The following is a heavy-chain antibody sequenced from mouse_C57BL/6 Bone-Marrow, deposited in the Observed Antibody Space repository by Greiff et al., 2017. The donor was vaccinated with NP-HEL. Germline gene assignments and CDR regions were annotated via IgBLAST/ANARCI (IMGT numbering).Heavy chain of an antibody. D-gene: IGHD1-1*01. V-gene: IGHV5-4*03. CDR1: GFTFSSYA. CDR2: ISDGGSYT. J-gene: IGHJ3*01. Sequence: EVMLVESGGGLVKPGGSLKLSCAASGFTFSSYAMSWVRQTPEKRLEWVATISDGGSYTYYPDNVKGRFTISRDNAKNNLYLQMSHLKSEDTAMYYCARLLRFAYWGQGTLVTVSA. CDR3: ARLLRFAY.